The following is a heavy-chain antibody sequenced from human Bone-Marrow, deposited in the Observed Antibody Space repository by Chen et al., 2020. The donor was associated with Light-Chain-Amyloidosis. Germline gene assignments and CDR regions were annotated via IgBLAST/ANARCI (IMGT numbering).Heavy chain of an antibody. CDR3: ARMEGPYYYDSSGLVY. CDR1: GYTFTNYV. Sequence: QVQLVQSGAEVKKPGASVKVSYKASGYTFTNYVIYWVRQAPGQGLEWMGWISPYNGYTNFAQRLHGRVTVTTDTSTNTAYMELRSLRSDDTAVYYCARMEGPYYYDSSGLVYWGQGTLVTVSS. CDR2: ISPYNGYT. D-gene: IGHD3-22*01. V-gene: IGHV1-18*04. J-gene: IGHJ4*02.